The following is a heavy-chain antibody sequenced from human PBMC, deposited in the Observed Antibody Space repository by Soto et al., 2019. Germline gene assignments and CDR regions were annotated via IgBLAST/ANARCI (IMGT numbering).Heavy chain of an antibody. CDR1: GFTFSSYG. J-gene: IGHJ4*02. CDR3: AKDIWRGIFGVVIALNY. CDR2: ISYDGSNK. Sequence: QVLLVESGGGVVQPGRSLRLSCAASGFTFSSYGMHWVRQAPGKGLEWVAVISYDGSNKYYADSVKGRFTISRDNSKNTLYLQMNSLRAEDTAVYYCAKDIWRGIFGVVIALNYWGQGTLVTVSS. V-gene: IGHV3-30*18. D-gene: IGHD3-3*01.